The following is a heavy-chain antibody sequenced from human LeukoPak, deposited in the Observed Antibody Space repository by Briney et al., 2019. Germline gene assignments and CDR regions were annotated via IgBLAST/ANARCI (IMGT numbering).Heavy chain of an antibody. J-gene: IGHJ4*02. CDR3: ANLVPAAISCDY. V-gene: IGHV3-30*02. CDR1: GFTFSSYG. CDR2: IRYDGSNK. Sequence: GGSLRLSCAASGFTFSSYGMHWVRQAPGKGLEWVAFIRYDGSNKYYADSVKGRFTISRDNSKNTLYLQMNSLRAEDTAVYYCANLVPAAISCDYWGQGTLVTVSS. D-gene: IGHD2-2*02.